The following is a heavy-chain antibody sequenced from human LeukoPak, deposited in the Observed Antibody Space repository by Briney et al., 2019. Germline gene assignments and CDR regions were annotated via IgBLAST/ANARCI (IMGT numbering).Heavy chain of an antibody. D-gene: IGHD3-9*01. Sequence: SETPSLTCTVSGGSISSSSYYWGWIRQPPGKGLEWIGSIYYSGSTYYNPSLKSRVTISVDTSKNQFSLKLSSVTAADTAVYYCARGVQELRYFDWLLDQYYFDYWGQGTLVTVSS. CDR3: ARGVQELRYFDWLLDQYYFDY. CDR1: GGSISSSSYY. V-gene: IGHV4-39*01. CDR2: IYYSGST. J-gene: IGHJ4*02.